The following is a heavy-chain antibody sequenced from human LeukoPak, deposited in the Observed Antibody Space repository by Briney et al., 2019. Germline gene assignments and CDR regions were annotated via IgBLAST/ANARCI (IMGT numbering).Heavy chain of an antibody. CDR3: GRLGESTSTAFDI. D-gene: IGHD2-2*01. V-gene: IGHV5-51*01. CDR1: GYSFTTNW. J-gene: IGHJ3*02. CDR2: IYPGDSDT. Sequence: GESLKISCEGSGYSFTTNWIGWVRQMPGKGLEWMGIIYPGDSDTRYSPSFQGQVTISADKSISTAYLQWSSLKASDTAMYYCGRLGESTSTAFDIWGQGTMVTVSS.